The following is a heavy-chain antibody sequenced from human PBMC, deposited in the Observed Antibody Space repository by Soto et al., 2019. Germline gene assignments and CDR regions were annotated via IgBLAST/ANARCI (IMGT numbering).Heavy chain of an antibody. J-gene: IGHJ5*02. CDR3: ARQPRGAATVTRLLNWFLP. CDR1: GGSISSSSSY. V-gene: IGHV4-39*01. D-gene: IGHD4-17*01. Sequence: SETLSLTCTVSGGSISSSSSYWGWIRQPPGKGLEWIGYIYYSGSTNYNPSLKSRVTISVDTSKNQFSLKLNSVTAADTAVYYCARQPRGAATVTRLLNWFLPSGQGVL. CDR2: IYYSGST.